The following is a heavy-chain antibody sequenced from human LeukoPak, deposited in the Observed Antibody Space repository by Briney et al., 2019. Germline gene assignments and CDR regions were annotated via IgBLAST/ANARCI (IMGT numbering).Heavy chain of an antibody. Sequence: GGSLRLSCAVSGITLSNYGMRWVRQAPGKGLEWVEGISDSGGSKNDAGYVKGRFTISRDNAKNTLYLQMNSLRAEDTAVYFCAKRGVVIRVILVGFHKQAYYFDSWGQGALVTVSS. V-gene: IGHV3-23*01. D-gene: IGHD3-10*01. J-gene: IGHJ4*02. CDR1: GITLSNYG. CDR2: ISDSGGSK. CDR3: AKRGVVIRVILVGFHKQAYYFDS.